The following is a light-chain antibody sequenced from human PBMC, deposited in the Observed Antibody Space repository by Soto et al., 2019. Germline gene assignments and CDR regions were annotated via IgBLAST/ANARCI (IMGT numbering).Light chain of an antibody. CDR3: QQYYSSPRT. J-gene: IGKJ1*01. V-gene: IGKV4-1*01. CDR1: QSVLNSSNNKNY. CDR2: WAS. Sequence: DIVMTQSPDSLDVSLGERATINCKSSQSVLNSSNNKNYVTWYQQKPGQPPKLLIYWASTRESGVPDRFSGSGSGTDFTLTISCLQAEDVAVYYCQQYYSSPRTFGQGTKVEIK.